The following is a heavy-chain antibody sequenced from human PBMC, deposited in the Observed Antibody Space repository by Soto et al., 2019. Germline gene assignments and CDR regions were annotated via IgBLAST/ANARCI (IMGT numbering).Heavy chain of an antibody. CDR2: IYYSGST. CDR3: ASLPYGSGIHYFDY. Sequence: QVQLQESGPGLVKPSQTLSLTCTVSGGSLSSGGYYWSWIRQHPGKGLEWIGYIYYSGSTYYNASLKSRVTISVDTSKNPFSLNLSSVTAADTAVYYCASLPYGSGIHYFDYWGQGTLVTFSS. D-gene: IGHD3-10*01. V-gene: IGHV4-31*03. J-gene: IGHJ4*02. CDR1: GGSLSSGGYY.